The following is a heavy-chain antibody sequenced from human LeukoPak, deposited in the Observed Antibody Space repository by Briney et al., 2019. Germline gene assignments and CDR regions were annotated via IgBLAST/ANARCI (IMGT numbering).Heavy chain of an antibody. J-gene: IGHJ3*02. CDR3: ARAPYGSGSYYNPDAFDI. CDR1: GFTFSDYY. CDR2: ISSSGSTI. Sequence: GGSLRLSCAASGFTFSDYYMGWIRQAPGKGLEWVSYISSSGSTIYYADSVKGRFTISRDNAKNSLYLQMNSLRAEDTAVYYRARAPYGSGSYYNPDAFDIWGQGTMVTVSS. D-gene: IGHD3-10*01. V-gene: IGHV3-11*01.